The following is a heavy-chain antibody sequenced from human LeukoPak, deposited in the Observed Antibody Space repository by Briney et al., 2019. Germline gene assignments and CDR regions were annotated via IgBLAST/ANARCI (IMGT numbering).Heavy chain of an antibody. CDR3: TRLPFGYSYGYFDY. Sequence: GGSLRLSCTASGFTFGDYAMSWVRQAPGKGLEWVGFIRSKAYGGTTEYAASVKGRFTISRDDSKSIAYLQMNSLKTEDTAVYYCTRLPFGYSYGYFDYWGQGTLVTVSS. J-gene: IGHJ4*02. CDR2: IRSKAYGGTT. D-gene: IGHD5-18*01. CDR1: GFTFGDYA. V-gene: IGHV3-49*04.